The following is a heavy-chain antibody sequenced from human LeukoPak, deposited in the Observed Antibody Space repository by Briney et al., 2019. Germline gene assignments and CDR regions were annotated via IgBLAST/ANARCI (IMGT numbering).Heavy chain of an antibody. CDR2: MNPNSANT. D-gene: IGHD3-10*01. Sequence: ASVKVSCKASGYTFTSYDINWVRQAPGQGLEWMGWMNPNSANTGYAQKFQGRVTMTRNTSISTAYMELSSLRSEDTAVYYCARDLNYGSYYYYYYYMDVWGKGTTVTVSS. V-gene: IGHV1-8*01. CDR1: GYTFTSYD. J-gene: IGHJ6*03. CDR3: ARDLNYGSYYYYYYYMDV.